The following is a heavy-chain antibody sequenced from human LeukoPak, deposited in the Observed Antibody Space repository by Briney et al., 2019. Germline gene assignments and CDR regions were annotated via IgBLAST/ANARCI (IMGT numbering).Heavy chain of an antibody. CDR2: ISAYNGNT. D-gene: IGHD3-10*02. J-gene: IGHJ4*02. Sequence: ASVKVSCKASGYTFTSYGISWVRQAPGQGLEWMGWISAYNGNTNYAQKLQGRVTMTTDTSTSTAYMELRSLRSDDTAVYYCATAGLNVRGVIITVTQTFDYWGQGTLVTVSS. CDR1: GYTFTSYG. CDR3: ATAGLNVRGVIITVTQTFDY. V-gene: IGHV1-18*01.